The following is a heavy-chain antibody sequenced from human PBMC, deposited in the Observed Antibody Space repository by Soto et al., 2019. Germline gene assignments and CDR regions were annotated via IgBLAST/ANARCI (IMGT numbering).Heavy chain of an antibody. D-gene: IGHD3-3*01. V-gene: IGHV1-18*01. CDR1: GYTFTSYG. CDR3: ARAAITIFGVVPEDY. J-gene: IGHJ4*02. Sequence: QVQLVQSGAEVKKPGASVKVSCKASGYTFTSYGISWVRQAPGQGLEWMGWISAYNGNTNYAQKLQGRVTMTTDTSXXTAYMELRSLRSDDTAVYYCARAAITIFGVVPEDYWGQGTLVTVSS. CDR2: ISAYNGNT.